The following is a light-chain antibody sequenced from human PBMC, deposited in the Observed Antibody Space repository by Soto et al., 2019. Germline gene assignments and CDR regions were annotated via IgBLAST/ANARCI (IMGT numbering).Light chain of an antibody. J-gene: IGKJ3*01. V-gene: IGKV1-8*01. Sequence: AIRMTQSPSSFSASTGDRVTITCRARQGISSYLAWYQQKPGKAPNLLIYAASPLQSGVPSRFSGSGSGTDFTLTISCLQSEDCATYACQQYYSYPLITFGPGTKVDIK. CDR1: QGISSY. CDR2: AAS. CDR3: QQYYSYPLIT.